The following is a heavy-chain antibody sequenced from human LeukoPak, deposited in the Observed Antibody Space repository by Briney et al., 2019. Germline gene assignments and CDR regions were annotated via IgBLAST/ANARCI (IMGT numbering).Heavy chain of an antibody. D-gene: IGHD5-12*01. CDR3: ARRSSGSSGYVSFDY. V-gene: IGHV4-59*08. J-gene: IGHJ4*02. Sequence: SETLSLTCTVPGGSISSYYGSWIRQPPGKGLEWIGYIYYSGSTNYNPSLKSRVTISVDTSKNQFSLKLSSVTAADTAVYYCARRSSGSSGYVSFDYWGQGTLVIVSS. CDR1: GGSISSYY. CDR2: IYYSGST.